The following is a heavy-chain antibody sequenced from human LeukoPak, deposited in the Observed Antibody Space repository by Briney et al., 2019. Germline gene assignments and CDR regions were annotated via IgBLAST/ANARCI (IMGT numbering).Heavy chain of an antibody. Sequence: SGGSLRLSCAASGFTFSSYWMSWVRQAPGKGLEWVANIKQDGSEKYYVDSVKGRFTISRDNAKNSLYLQMNSLRAEDTAVYYCARAPLQPRGLWATTAHLDYWGQGTLVTVSS. CDR3: ARAPLQPRGLWATTAHLDY. V-gene: IGHV3-7*02. D-gene: IGHD4-17*01. J-gene: IGHJ4*02. CDR1: GFTFSSYW. CDR2: IKQDGSEK.